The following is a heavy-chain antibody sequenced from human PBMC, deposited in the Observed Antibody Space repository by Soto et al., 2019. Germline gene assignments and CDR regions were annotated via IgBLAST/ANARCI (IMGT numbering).Heavy chain of an antibody. Sequence: EMQLVDSGGGLVQPGDSLRLSCAASGFTFSIYWMAWVRQAPGKGLEWVANIKEDGSEYTYADAVRGRFTISRDKAKNSLYLQMNSLRVEDSAVYYCARETQDYAAWGQGTLVTVSS. CDR3: ARETQDYAA. CDR2: IKEDGSEY. CDR1: GFTFSIYW. J-gene: IGHJ4*02. D-gene: IGHD2-2*01. V-gene: IGHV3-7*04.